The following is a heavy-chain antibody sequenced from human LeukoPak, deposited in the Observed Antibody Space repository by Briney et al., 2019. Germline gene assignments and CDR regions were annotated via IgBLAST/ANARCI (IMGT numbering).Heavy chain of an antibody. Sequence: PGGSLRLPCAASGFTFSSYSMIWVRQASGKGLEWVSSISSTSTYIYYADSVKGRFTISRDNAKNSLNLQMNSLRAEDTAVYYCARVLGGYCSGTLCAFDIWGQGTMVTVSS. CDR2: ISSTSTYI. V-gene: IGHV3-21*01. CDR1: GFTFSSYS. J-gene: IGHJ3*02. D-gene: IGHD2-2*01. CDR3: ARVLGGYCSGTLCAFDI.